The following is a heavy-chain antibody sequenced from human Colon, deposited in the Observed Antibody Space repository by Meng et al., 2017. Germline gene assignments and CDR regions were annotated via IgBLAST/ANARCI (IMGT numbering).Heavy chain of an antibody. CDR2: INPKSGGT. D-gene: IGHD6-13*01. J-gene: IGHJ5*02. CDR3: ARAGINTWYFDNWLDP. Sequence: QGQLVQSGAEAKKPGASVKVSCKTSGYTFIDYYIHWVRLAPGQGLEWMGWINPKSGGTNIPQKFQGKVTMTRDASINTFYMELNRLTNDDTAVYYCARAGINTWYFDNWLDPWGQGTLVTVSS. V-gene: IGHV1-2*02. CDR1: GYTFIDYY.